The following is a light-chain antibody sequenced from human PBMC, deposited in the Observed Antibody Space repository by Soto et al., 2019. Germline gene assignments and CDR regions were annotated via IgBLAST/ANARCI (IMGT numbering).Light chain of an antibody. Sequence: EIVLTQSPGTLSLSPGERATLSCRASQSVTSTYLAWYQQKPGQSPGLIIYGGSTRASGFPDRFSGGGSGTDFTLTISRLEPEDSAVYYCHCQQFDSSRMYSFGQGTKLEI. CDR1: QSVTSTY. V-gene: IGKV3-20*01. J-gene: IGKJ2*03. CDR2: GGS. CDR3: QQFDSSRMYS.